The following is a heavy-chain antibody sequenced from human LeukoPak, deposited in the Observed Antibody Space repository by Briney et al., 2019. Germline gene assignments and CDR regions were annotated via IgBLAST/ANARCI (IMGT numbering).Heavy chain of an antibody. CDR1: GFTFTTYG. D-gene: IGHD2-2*01. CDR2: IGGSGVRT. Sequence: GGSLRLSCSASGFTFTTYGMNWVRQAPGKGLEWVSGIGGSGVRTYYADSVKGRFTISRDNSRNTVYLQMKSLRAEDTAVYYCARALRTVPNFDIWGQGTMVTVSS. CDR3: ARALRTVPNFDI. J-gene: IGHJ3*02. V-gene: IGHV3-23*01.